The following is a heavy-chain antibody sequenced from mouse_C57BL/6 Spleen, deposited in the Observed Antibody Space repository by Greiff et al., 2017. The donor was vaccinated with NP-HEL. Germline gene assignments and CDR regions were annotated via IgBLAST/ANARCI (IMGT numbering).Heavy chain of an antibody. J-gene: IGHJ3*01. V-gene: IGHV1-85*01. CDR2: IYPRDGST. CDR1: GYTFTSYD. Sequence: QVQLQQSGPELVKPGASVKLSCKASGYTFTSYDLNWVKQRPGQGLEWIGWIYPRDGSTKYNEKFKGKATLTVDTSSSTAYMELHSLTSEDSAVYFCAREGLILVFAYWGQGTLVTVSA. CDR3: AREGLILVFAY.